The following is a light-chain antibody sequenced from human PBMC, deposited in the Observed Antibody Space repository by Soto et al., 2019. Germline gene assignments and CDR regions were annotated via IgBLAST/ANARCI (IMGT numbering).Light chain of an antibody. J-gene: IGKJ4*01. CDR1: QSVSIY. V-gene: IGKV3-11*01. CDR3: RQYGRSLELA. CDR2: DAS. Sequence: EIVLTQSPATLSLSPGERATLSCRATQSVSIYLAWYQQKPGQAPRLLIYDASNRATGIPARFSGSGSGTDFTLTISRLDPEDFAVYYCRQYGRSLELAVGGGTKVEIK.